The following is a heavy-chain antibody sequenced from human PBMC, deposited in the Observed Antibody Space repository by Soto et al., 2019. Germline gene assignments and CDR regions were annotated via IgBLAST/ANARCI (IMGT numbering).Heavy chain of an antibody. D-gene: IGHD3-10*01. V-gene: IGHV4-39*01. Sequence: QLQLQESGPGLVKPSETLSLTCTVSGGSISSSSYYWGWIRQPPGKGLEWIGSIYYSGSTYSNPSLKSRVTISVDTSKNQFSLKLSSVTAADTAVYYCARQGITMVAPDYWGQGTLVTVSS. CDR1: GGSISSSSYY. CDR2: IYYSGST. CDR3: ARQGITMVAPDY. J-gene: IGHJ4*02.